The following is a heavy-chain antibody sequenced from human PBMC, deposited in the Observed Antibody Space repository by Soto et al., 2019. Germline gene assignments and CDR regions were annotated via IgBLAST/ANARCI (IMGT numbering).Heavy chain of an antibody. CDR2: IIPIIGII. CDR1: GYTFTSYT. Sequence: SVKVSCKASGYTFTSYTMHWVRQAPGQGLEWMGRIIPIIGIINYAQKFQGRVTISADKFTGTAYMELTRLRSDDTAVYYCAGDPDSHYNDSHASSYPWGQGTLVTVSS. J-gene: IGHJ5*02. V-gene: IGHV1-69*04. D-gene: IGHD3-22*01. CDR3: AGDPDSHYNDSHASSYP.